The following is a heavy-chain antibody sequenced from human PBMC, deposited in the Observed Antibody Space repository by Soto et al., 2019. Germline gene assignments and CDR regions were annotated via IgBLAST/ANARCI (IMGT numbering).Heavy chain of an antibody. J-gene: IGHJ5*02. V-gene: IGHV5-51*01. D-gene: IGHD3-10*01. CDR1: GHLFNNHW. CDR3: ARGYFHSGHGTDL. CDR2: IFTRDSET. Sequence: GESLTISCKGPGHLFNNHWIGWVRQTPGKGLEWMGLIFTRDSETKTSPSFQGHVSFSVDNSINTVYLQWTSLKTTDTGIYFCARGYFHSGHGTDLSGXGTKGTVST.